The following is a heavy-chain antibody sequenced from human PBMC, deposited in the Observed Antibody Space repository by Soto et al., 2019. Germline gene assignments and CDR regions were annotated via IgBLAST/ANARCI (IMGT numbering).Heavy chain of an antibody. D-gene: IGHD4-4*01. J-gene: IGHJ6*03. Sequence: GESLKISCKGSGYSFTSYWIGWVRQMPGKDLEWMGIIYPGDSDTRYSPSFQGQVTISADKSISTAYLQWSSLKASDTAMYYCARHAGGEVHSNHYYYYYYMDVWGKGTTVTVSS. CDR1: GYSFTSYW. CDR2: IYPGDSDT. CDR3: ARHAGGEVHSNHYYYYYYMDV. V-gene: IGHV5-51*01.